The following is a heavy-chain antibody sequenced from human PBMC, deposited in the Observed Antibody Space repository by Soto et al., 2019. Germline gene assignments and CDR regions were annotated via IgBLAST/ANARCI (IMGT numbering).Heavy chain of an antibody. CDR3: ARGRYGDY. D-gene: IGHD1-1*01. Sequence: QVHLVQSGAEVKTPGASVKVSCKGSGYAFTTYGITWVRQATGQGLEWMGWISAHNGNTNYAQKLQGRVTVTRDTSTSTAYMELRSLRSDDTAVYYCARGRYGDYWGQGALVTVSS. J-gene: IGHJ4*02. CDR2: ISAHNGNT. V-gene: IGHV1-18*01. CDR1: GYAFTTYG.